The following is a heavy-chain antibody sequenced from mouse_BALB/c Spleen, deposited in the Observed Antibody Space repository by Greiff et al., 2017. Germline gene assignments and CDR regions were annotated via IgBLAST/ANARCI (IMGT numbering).Heavy chain of an antibody. J-gene: IGHJ3*01. CDR3: ARDYDGRAWFAY. V-gene: IGHV1S137*01. Sequence: VQLQQSGAELVRPGVSVKISCKGSGYTFTDYAMHWVKQSHAKSLEWIGVISTYYGDASYNQKFKGKATMTVDKSSSTAYMELARLTSEDSAIYYCARDYDGRAWFAYWGQGTLVTVSA. CDR1: GYTFTDYA. D-gene: IGHD2-4*01. CDR2: ISTYYGDA.